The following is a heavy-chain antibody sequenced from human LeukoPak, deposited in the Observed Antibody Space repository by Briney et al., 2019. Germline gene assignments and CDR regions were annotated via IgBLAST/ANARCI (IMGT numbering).Heavy chain of an antibody. J-gene: IGHJ4*02. D-gene: IGHD2-8*02. CDR2: IKQDGSEK. V-gene: IGHV3-7*01. CDR3: ARAPATNEWRCMDY. Sequence: GGSLRLSCAAFGFTFSNYWMGWVRQAPGKGLEWVANIKQDGSEKRYVDPVKGRFTISRDSAKNSLYLQMNSLRAEDTAVYYCARAPATNEWRCMDYWGQGTLVTVSS. CDR1: GFTFSNYW.